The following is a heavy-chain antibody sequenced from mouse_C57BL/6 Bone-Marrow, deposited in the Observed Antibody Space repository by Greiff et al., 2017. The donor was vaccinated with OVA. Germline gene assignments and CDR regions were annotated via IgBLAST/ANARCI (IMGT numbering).Heavy chain of an antibody. CDR3: LIYYDYDGDWYFDV. CDR1: GYTFTSYW. J-gene: IGHJ1*03. D-gene: IGHD2-4*01. Sequence: QVQLKESGAELAKPGASVKLSCKASGYTFTSYWMHWVKQRPGQGLEWIGYINPSSGYTKYNQKFKDKATLTADKSSSTAYLQLSSLTSEDTAIYYCLIYYDYDGDWYFDVWGTGTTVTVSS. CDR2: INPSSGYT. V-gene: IGHV1-7*01.